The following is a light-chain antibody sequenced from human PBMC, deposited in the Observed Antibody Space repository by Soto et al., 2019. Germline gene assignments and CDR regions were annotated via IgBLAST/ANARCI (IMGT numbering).Light chain of an antibody. V-gene: IGLV2-14*01. CDR1: SSDIGGLYNY. CDR2: DVN. Sequence: QSVLTQPASVSGSPGQSITISCTGTSSDIGGLYNYVSWYQQHPGKAPKLLIYDVNDRPSGVSDRFSGSKSGNTASLTISGLQAEDEAVYFCSAYSSGATHVVFVGGTKLTVL. J-gene: IGLJ2*01. CDR3: SAYSSGATHVV.